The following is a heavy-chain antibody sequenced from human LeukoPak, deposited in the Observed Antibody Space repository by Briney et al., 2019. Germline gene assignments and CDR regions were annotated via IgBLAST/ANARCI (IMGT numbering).Heavy chain of an antibody. Sequence: SETLSLTCTVSDGSISSNSYYWGWIRQPPGKGLEWIANIYYSGNTYYNPSLKSRVTISVDTSKNQFSLKLSSVTAADTAVYYCARGEHGDGVYYYYYMDVWGKGTTVTVSS. CDR2: IYYSGNT. CDR3: ARGEHGDGVYYYYYMDV. J-gene: IGHJ6*03. V-gene: IGHV4-39*07. D-gene: IGHD4-17*01. CDR1: DGSISSNSYY.